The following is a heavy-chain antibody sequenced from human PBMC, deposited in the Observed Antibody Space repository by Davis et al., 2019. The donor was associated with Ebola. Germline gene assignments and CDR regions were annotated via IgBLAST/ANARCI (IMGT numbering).Heavy chain of an antibody. CDR2: IYYSGST. CDR1: GGSISSYY. Sequence: MPSETLSLTCTVSGGSISSYYWSWIRQPPGKGLEWIGYIYYSGSTYYNPSLKSRVTVSVDTSRNQFPLKLSSVTAADTAVYYCAGPLDRHNWFDPWGQGTLVTVSS. D-gene: IGHD1-1*01. CDR3: AGPLDRHNWFDP. V-gene: IGHV4-59*04. J-gene: IGHJ5*02.